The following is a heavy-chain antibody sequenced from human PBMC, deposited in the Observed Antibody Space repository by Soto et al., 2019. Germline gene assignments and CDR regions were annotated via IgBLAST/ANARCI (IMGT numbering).Heavy chain of an antibody. Sequence: ESGGGVVQPGRSLRLSCAASGFTFSSYAMHGVRQAPGKGLEWVAVISYDGSNKYYADSVKGRFTISSDNSKNTLYLQMKSLRAEATAVYYCARDEGLGSRSGFVYCFQEPLVTVS. D-gene: IGHD6-13*01. CDR2: ISYDGSNK. CDR3: ARDEGLGSRSGFVY. J-gene: IGHJ4*02. V-gene: IGHV3-30-3*01. CDR1: GFTFSSYA.